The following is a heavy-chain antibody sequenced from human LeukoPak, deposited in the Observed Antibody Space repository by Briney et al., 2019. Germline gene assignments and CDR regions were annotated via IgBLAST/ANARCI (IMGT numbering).Heavy chain of an antibody. Sequence: GASVKVSCKAAGGTFSNYGVSWVRQAPGQGLDWMEGLIPPFAAAKYAPKFQGRVTITTDESTSTAYMELTSLRSEDTAVYFCAIAAAGIPHPTYSWLDPWGQGTLVTVSS. CDR1: GGTFSNYG. CDR3: AIAAAGIPHPTYSWLDP. CDR2: LIPPFAAA. D-gene: IGHD6-13*01. J-gene: IGHJ5*02. V-gene: IGHV1-69*05.